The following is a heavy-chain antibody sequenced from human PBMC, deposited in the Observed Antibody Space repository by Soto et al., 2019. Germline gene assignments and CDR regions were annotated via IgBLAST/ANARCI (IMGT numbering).Heavy chain of an antibody. CDR1: GDSFGTFA. Sequence: VQLVQSGAEVKKPGSSVKVSCKTSGDSFGTFAINWIRQAPGRGLEWLGGGVPVFGTPNYAPDFQGRVTITADESANTPFMEVISLRSDDAAIYYCATTSRGYTAFFEFWGLGTLVIVSS. D-gene: IGHD5-12*01. CDR3: ATTSRGYTAFFEF. V-gene: IGHV1-69*12. CDR2: GVPVFGTP. J-gene: IGHJ4*02.